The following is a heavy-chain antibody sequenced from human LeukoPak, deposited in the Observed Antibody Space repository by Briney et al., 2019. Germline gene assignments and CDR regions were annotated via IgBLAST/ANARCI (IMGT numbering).Heavy chain of an antibody. Sequence: SETLSLTCAVYGGSITGYYWSWIRQPPGKGLEWVGEIHYTGATSYNPSLKSRATISIDTSKDQVSLKLSSVTAADTAVYYCARGNILSGYCFDFWGQGALVTVSS. CDR3: ARGNILSGYCFDF. D-gene: IGHD3-9*01. J-gene: IGHJ4*02. CDR2: IHYTGAT. V-gene: IGHV4-34*01. CDR1: GGSITGYY.